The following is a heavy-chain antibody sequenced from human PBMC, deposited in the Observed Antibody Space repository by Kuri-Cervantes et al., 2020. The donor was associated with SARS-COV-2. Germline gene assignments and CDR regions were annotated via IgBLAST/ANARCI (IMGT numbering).Heavy chain of an antibody. CDR2: TYSGGNA. V-gene: IGHV3-66*01. CDR1: GFTVSRNY. Sequence: GGSLRLSCAVSGFTVSRNYMSWVRQAPGKGLEWVSVTYSGGNAYYADSVKGRFTISTDDSKNTLYLQLNSLRAEDTAVYYCARDPPHGTDYGGSMDVWGQGTTVTVSS. CDR3: ARDPPHGTDYGGSMDV. J-gene: IGHJ6*02. D-gene: IGHD4-23*01.